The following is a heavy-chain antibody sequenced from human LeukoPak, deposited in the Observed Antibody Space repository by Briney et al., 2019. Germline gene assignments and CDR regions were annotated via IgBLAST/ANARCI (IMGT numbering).Heavy chain of an antibody. CDR1: GGSISSYY. J-gene: IGHJ6*02. D-gene: IGHD2-2*01. V-gene: IGHV4-59*01. CDR3: ARSYQTFYYYYGMDV. CDR2: IYYSGST. Sequence: SETLSLTCTVSGGSISSYYWSWIRQPPGKGLEWIGYIYYSGSTNYNPSLKSRVTISEDTSKNQFSLKLSSVTAADTAVYYCARSYQTFYYYYGMDVWGQGTTVTVSS.